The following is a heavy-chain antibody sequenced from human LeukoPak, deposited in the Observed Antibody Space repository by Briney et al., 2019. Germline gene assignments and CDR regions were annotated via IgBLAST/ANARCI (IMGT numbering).Heavy chain of an antibody. CDR2: ISYDATNK. CDR1: GFTFSSSD. J-gene: IGHJ4*02. CDR3: AKASSNYFYYFEY. D-gene: IGHD2/OR15-2a*01. Sequence: PGGSLRLSCAASGFTFSSSDMHWVRQAPGKGLEWVAVISYDATNKYYADSVKGRSTLSRDNSKNTLYLQTKTLRDEDTAVYYCAKASSNYFYYFEYWGQGTLVTVSS. V-gene: IGHV3-30*18.